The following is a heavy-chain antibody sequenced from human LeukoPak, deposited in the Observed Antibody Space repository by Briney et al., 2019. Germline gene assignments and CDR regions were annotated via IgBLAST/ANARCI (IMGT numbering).Heavy chain of an antibody. V-gene: IGHV3-30*04. CDR2: ISHDGSNK. CDR3: ARSGYSPY. D-gene: IGHD5-12*01. Sequence: GRSLRLSCAASGFTFSSYAMHWVRQAPGKGLEWVAVISHDGSNKYYADSVKGRFTISRDNSKNTLYLQMNSPRAEGTAVYYCARSGYSPYWGQGTLVTVSS. CDR1: GFTFSSYA. J-gene: IGHJ4*02.